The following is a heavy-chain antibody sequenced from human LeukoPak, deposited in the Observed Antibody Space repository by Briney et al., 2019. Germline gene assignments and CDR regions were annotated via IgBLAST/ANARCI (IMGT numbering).Heavy chain of an antibody. V-gene: IGHV4-38-2*02. CDR1: SYSISSGYY. CDR2: IHHSGST. CDR3: ARGSRYFDWLPPGAYYFDY. D-gene: IGHD3-9*01. J-gene: IGHJ4*02. Sequence: SETLSLTCTVSSYSISSGYYWGWIRQPPGKGLEWIGSIHHSGSTYYNPSLKSRVTISVDTSKNQFSLKLSSVTAADTAVYYCARGSRYFDWLPPGAYYFDYWGQGTLVTVSS.